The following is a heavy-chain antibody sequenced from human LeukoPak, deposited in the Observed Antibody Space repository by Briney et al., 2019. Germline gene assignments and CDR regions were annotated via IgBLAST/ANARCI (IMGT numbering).Heavy chain of an antibody. J-gene: IGHJ6*02. CDR2: IRRRAFGETA. Sequence: GGSLRLSCTASGFTFGDPAESRVRRAPGRGLEWVGLIRRRAFGETADYAASVKGRFTISRDDSKSIAYLQMNSLKTEDTAVYYFFFFGQKTAYGMDVWGQGTTVTVSS. CDR3: FFFGQKTAYGMDV. D-gene: IGHD3-10*01. V-gene: IGHV3-49*04. CDR1: GFTFGDPA.